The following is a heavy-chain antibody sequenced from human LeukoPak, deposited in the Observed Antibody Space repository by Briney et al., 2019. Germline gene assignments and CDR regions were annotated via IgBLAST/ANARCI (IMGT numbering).Heavy chain of an antibody. V-gene: IGHV3-20*04. D-gene: IGHD4-17*01. Sequence: GGSLRLSCAVSGFTFSSYWMNWVRQAPGKGLEWVSGINWNGGSTGYADSVKGRFTISRDNAKNSLYLQMNSLRAEDTALYYCARDGLTTVTTLGYYFDYWGQGTLVTVSS. CDR1: GFTFSSYW. J-gene: IGHJ4*02. CDR2: INWNGGST. CDR3: ARDGLTTVTTLGYYFDY.